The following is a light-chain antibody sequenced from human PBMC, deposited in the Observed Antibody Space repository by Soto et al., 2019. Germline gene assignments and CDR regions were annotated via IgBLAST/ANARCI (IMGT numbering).Light chain of an antibody. J-gene: IGKJ4*01. Sequence: DVDLAQSPLSLPVTLGQPASISCRSSQSLVSSDGNTYLNWFHQRPGHPPRRLVYKVSNRDSGAXDXCSGSGSGTEFTLKISRVEAEDVGVYYCMQGTHWPLTFGGGTKVEIK. CDR2: KVS. V-gene: IGKV2-30*01. CDR3: MQGTHWPLT. CDR1: QSLVSSDGNTY.